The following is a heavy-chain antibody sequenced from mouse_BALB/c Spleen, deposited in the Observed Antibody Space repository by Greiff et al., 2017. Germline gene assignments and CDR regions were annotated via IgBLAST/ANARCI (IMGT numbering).Heavy chain of an antibody. D-gene: IGHD1-1*01. V-gene: IGHV5-4*02. J-gene: IGHJ2*01. CDR2: ISDGGSYT. Sequence: EVKLMESGGGLVKPGGSLKLSCAASGFTFSDYYMYWVRQTPEKRLEWVATISDGGSYTYYPDSVKGRFTISRDNAKNNLYLQMSSLKSEDTAMYYCARGITTVVADYWGQGTTLTVSS. CDR3: ARGITTVVADY. CDR1: GFTFSDYY.